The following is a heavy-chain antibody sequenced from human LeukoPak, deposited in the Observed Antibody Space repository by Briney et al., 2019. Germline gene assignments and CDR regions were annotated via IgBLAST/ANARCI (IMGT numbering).Heavy chain of an antibody. CDR2: IKQEGSEK. CDR1: GFTFSSYW. J-gene: IGHJ1*01. Sequence: GGSLRLSCAVSGFTFSSYWTSWVRQAPGKGLEWVANIKQEGSEKTYVDSVKGRFTISRDNAQNSLYLQMNSLRAEDTAVYYCARVDFQHWGQGTLVTVSS. V-gene: IGHV3-7*03. CDR3: ARVDFQH.